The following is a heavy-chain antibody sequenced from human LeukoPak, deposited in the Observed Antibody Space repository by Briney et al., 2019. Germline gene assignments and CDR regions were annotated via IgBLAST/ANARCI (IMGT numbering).Heavy chain of an antibody. CDR2: ISSSSSTI. V-gene: IGHV3-48*01. Sequence: GGSLRLSCAASGFTFSSYSMNWVRQAPGKGLEWVSYISSSSSTIYYADSVKGRFTISRDNAKNSLYLQMNSLRAEDTAAYCCARVYISYGEYNWFDPWGQGTLVTVSS. CDR3: ARVYISYGEYNWFDP. CDR1: GFTFSSYS. J-gene: IGHJ5*02. D-gene: IGHD4-17*01.